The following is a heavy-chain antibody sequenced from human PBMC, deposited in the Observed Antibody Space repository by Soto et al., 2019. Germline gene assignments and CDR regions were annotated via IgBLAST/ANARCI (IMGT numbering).Heavy chain of an antibody. J-gene: IGHJ4*02. CDR2: INPSGGST. CDR3: ARDIRSGIVGATPFDY. CDR1: GYTFTSYY. V-gene: IGHV1-46*01. D-gene: IGHD1-26*01. Sequence: ASVKVSCKASGYTFTSYYMHWVRQAPGQGLEWMGIINPSGGSTSYAQKFQGRVTMTRDTSTSTVYMELSSLRSEDTAVYYCARDIRSGIVGATPFDYWGQGTLVTVSS.